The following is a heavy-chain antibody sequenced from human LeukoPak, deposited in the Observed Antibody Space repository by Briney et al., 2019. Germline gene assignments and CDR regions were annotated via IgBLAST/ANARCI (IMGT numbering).Heavy chain of an antibody. Sequence: SETLSLTCAVYGGSFSGYYWSWIRQPPGKGLEWIGEINHSGSTNYNPSLKSRVTISVDTSKNQFSLKLSSVTAADTAVYYCARHGIYYGLGSSYGLPNWFDPWGQGTLVTVSS. V-gene: IGHV4-34*01. D-gene: IGHD3-10*01. CDR3: ARHGIYYGLGSSYGLPNWFDP. CDR2: INHSGST. CDR1: GGSFSGYY. J-gene: IGHJ5*02.